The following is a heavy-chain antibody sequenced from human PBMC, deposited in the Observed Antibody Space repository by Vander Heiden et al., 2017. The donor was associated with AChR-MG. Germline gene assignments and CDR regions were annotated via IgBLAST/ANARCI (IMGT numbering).Heavy chain of an antibody. V-gene: IGHV4-39*01. CDR2: IYYSGST. Sequence: QLQLQESGPGLVKPSETLSLTCTVSGGSISSSSSYWGWSRHPPVKGREWIGSIYYSGSTDDNPSRKSRVTISVDTSKKQFSLKLSVVTAADTAVYYCATVSTPNWFDPWGQGNLVTVSS. CDR1: GGSISSSSSY. D-gene: IGHD4-17*01. CDR3: ATVSTPNWFDP. J-gene: IGHJ5*02.